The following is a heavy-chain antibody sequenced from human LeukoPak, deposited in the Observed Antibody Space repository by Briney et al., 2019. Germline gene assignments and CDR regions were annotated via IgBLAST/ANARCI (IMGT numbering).Heavy chain of an antibody. J-gene: IGHJ5*02. D-gene: IGHD2-15*01. CDR3: ARDRCSGGSCYSVGPWFDP. CDR1: GGSISSYS. V-gene: IGHV4-59*01. Sequence: SETLSLTCTVSGGSISSYSWSWIRQPPGKGLEWVGYIYYSGGTTYNPALKSRVAISVDTSKHQFSLKLSSVTAADTAVYYCARDRCSGGSCYSVGPWFDPWGQRTLVTVSS. CDR2: IYYSGGT.